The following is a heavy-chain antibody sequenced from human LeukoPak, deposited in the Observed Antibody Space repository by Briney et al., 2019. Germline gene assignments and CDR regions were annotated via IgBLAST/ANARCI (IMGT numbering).Heavy chain of an antibody. D-gene: IGHD2-2*01. Sequence: SQTLSLTCTVSGGSISSGGYYWSWIRQHPGKGLEWIGYIYYSGSTYYNPSLKSRVTISVGTSKNQFSLKLSSVTAADTAVYYCARSDGSTLDPWGQGPLVTVSS. CDR3: ARSDGSTLDP. J-gene: IGHJ5*02. CDR2: IYYSGST. V-gene: IGHV4-31*03. CDR1: GGSISSGGYY.